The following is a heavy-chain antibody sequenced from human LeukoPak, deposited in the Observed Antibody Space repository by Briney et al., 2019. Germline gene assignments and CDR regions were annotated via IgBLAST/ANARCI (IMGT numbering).Heavy chain of an antibody. CDR3: ARGANWGSPDY. CDR1: GGSISNYY. Sequence: SETLSLTCTVSGGSISNYYWTWIRQPAGKGLEWIGRIYTSGGTNYNPSLKSRVTMSVDTSKNQFSLKLSSVTAADTAVYYCARGANWGSPDYWGQGTLVTVSS. V-gene: IGHV4-4*07. J-gene: IGHJ4*02. D-gene: IGHD7-27*01. CDR2: IYTSGGT.